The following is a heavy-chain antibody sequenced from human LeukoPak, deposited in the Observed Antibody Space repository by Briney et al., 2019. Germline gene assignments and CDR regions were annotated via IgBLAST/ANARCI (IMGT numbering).Heavy chain of an antibody. V-gene: IGHV5-51*01. Sequence: GESLKISCKGSGYSFTSYWIGWVRQMPGKGLEWMGIIYPGDSDTRYSPSFQGQVTISADQSISTAYLQWSSRKASDTTMYYCARRYTAMAGTGYYFDYGGQGTLVTVSS. CDR1: GYSFTSYW. J-gene: IGHJ4*02. CDR3: ARRYTAMAGTGYYFDY. D-gene: IGHD5-18*01. CDR2: IYPGDSDT.